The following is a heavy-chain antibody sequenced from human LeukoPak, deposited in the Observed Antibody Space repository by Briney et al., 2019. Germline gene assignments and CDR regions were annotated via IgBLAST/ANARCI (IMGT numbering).Heavy chain of an antibody. D-gene: IGHD2-15*01. CDR1: GFTFSSYA. CDR3: AKGGDCSGGSCYFYWYFDL. Sequence: GSLRLSCAASGFTFSSYAMSWVRQAPGKGLEWVSAISGSGGSTYYADSVKGRFTISRDNSKNTLYVQMSSLRAEDTAVYYCAKGGDCSGGSCYFYWYFDLWGRGSQVTVSS. CDR2: ISGSGGST. J-gene: IGHJ2*01. V-gene: IGHV3-23*01.